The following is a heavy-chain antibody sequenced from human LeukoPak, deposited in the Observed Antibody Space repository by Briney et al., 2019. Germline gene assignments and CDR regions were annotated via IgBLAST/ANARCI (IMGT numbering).Heavy chain of an antibody. D-gene: IGHD3-16*01. J-gene: IGHJ4*02. Sequence: SETLSLTCTVSNRSISSYYWNWIRQTPGKGLEWIADIYYSGSTNYNPSLKSQVTISVDRPKNQVSLKLRSVTAADTAVYYCARCAYDWVPYFDYCGQGVLVTVSS. V-gene: IGHV4-59*01. CDR1: NRSISSYY. CDR3: ARCAYDWVPYFDY. CDR2: IYYSGST.